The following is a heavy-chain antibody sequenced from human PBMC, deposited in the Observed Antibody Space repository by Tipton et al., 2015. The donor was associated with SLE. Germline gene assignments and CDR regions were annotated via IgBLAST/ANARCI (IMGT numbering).Heavy chain of an antibody. J-gene: IGHJ5*02. CDR3: ARQEWVTKPNCFDP. CDR2: ISYSGST. V-gene: IGHV4-59*08. CDR1: DDSIRDYY. Sequence: TLSLTCSVSDDSIRDYYFSWIRQLPGKELEWIGYISYSGSTSYNPSLESRVTISLDTSKNQFSLKLSSVTAADTAVYYCARQEWVTKPNCFDPWGQGILVTVSS. D-gene: IGHD3-3*01.